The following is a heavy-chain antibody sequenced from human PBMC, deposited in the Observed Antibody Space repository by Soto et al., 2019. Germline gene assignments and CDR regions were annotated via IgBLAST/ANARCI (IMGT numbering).Heavy chain of an antibody. CDR2: IYYSGST. V-gene: IGHV4-31*03. Sequence: QVQLQESGPGLVKPSQTLSLTCTVSGGSISSGGYYWSWIRQHPGKGLEWIGYIYYSGSTYYNPPFKSRVTISVDTSKNRFSLRLSSVTAADTAVYYCARELDYYDSSGSIRVHAFDIWGQGTMVTVSS. D-gene: IGHD3-22*01. CDR3: ARELDYYDSSGSIRVHAFDI. J-gene: IGHJ3*02. CDR1: GGSISSGGYY.